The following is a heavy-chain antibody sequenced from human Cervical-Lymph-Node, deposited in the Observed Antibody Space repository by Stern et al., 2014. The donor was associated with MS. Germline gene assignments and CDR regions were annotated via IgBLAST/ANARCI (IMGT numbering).Heavy chain of an antibody. CDR2: ISKDGTNE. D-gene: IGHD2-15*01. Sequence: VQLVESGGGVVQPGRSLRLSCATSGFTFSDYGMHWVRQAPGKGLEWVAIISKDGTNEYYKESVRGRFTISRDNSKNTLYLQMNSLRAEDTGVYSCAKDAQNPLVVVGNVGRRNRGMDVWGQGTTVIVSS. V-gene: IGHV3-30*18. J-gene: IGHJ6*02. CDR3: AKDAQNPLVVVGNVGRRNRGMDV. CDR1: GFTFSDYG.